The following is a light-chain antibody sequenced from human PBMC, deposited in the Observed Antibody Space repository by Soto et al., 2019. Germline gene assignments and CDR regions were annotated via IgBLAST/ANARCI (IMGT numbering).Light chain of an antibody. CDR3: QQYYSTPWT. CDR2: WAS. CDR1: QSVLYSSNNKNY. J-gene: IGKJ1*01. V-gene: IGKV4-1*01. Sequence: DIVMTQSPDSLAVSLGERATINCKSSQSVLYSSNNKNYLAWYQQKPGQPPKLLIYWASTRESVVPDRFSVSGSGTDFNLTNSGLQTEDVAVYYCQQYYSTPWTVGQGTKVESK.